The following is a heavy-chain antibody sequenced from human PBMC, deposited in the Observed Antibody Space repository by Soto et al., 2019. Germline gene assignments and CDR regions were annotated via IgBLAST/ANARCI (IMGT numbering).Heavy chain of an antibody. CDR2: IIPIFGTA. J-gene: IGHJ4*02. CDR1: GGTFSSYA. Sequence: QVQLVQSGAEVKKPGSSVKVSCKASGGTFSSYAISWVRQAPGQGLEWMGGIIPIFGTANYAQKFQGRVTITADESTSTAYMELSSLRSEDTAVYYCALGYCTTGVCYTRYYFDYWGQGTLVTVSS. D-gene: IGHD2-8*01. CDR3: ALGYCTTGVCYTRYYFDY. V-gene: IGHV1-69*01.